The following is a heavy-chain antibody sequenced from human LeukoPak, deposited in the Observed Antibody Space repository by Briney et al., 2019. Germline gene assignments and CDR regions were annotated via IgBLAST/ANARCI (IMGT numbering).Heavy chain of an antibody. V-gene: IGHV3-30-3*01. D-gene: IGHD5-12*01. CDR2: ISYDGSNK. J-gene: IGHJ4*02. CDR3: ARGRATTLDY. CDR1: GFAFSSYA. Sequence: GRSLRLSCAASGFAFSSYAMHWVRQAPGKGLEWVAVISYDGSNKYYADSVKGRFTISRDNSKNTLYLQMNSLRAEDTAVYYCARGRATTLDYWGQGTLVTVSS.